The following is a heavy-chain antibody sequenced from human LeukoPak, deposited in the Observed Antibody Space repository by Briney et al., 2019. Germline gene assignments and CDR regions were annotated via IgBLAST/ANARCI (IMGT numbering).Heavy chain of an antibody. V-gene: IGHV4-59*08. J-gene: IGHJ4*02. CDR2: IYYSGST. CDR3: ARRRGDFWSDYYAFDY. Sequence: PSETLSLTCTVSGGSMSSSFWTWIRQPPGKGLEWIGYIYYSGSTNYNPSLTSRVTISLDTSKNQFPLKLRYVTAADTAVYYCARRRGDFWSDYYAFDYWGQGTLVTISS. CDR1: GGSMSSSF. D-gene: IGHD3-3*01.